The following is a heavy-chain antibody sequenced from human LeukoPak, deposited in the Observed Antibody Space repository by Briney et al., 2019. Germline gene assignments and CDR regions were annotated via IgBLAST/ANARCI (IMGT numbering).Heavy chain of an antibody. Sequence: ASVKVSCKASGYTFTSYYMHWVRQAPGQGLEWMGIINPSGGSTSYAQKFQGRVTMTRDTSKNQFSLKLSSVTAADTAVYYCARDRPGGSSLDYWGQGTLVTVSS. D-gene: IGHD6-13*01. V-gene: IGHV1-46*01. CDR2: INPSGGST. CDR3: ARDRPGGSSLDY. CDR1: GYTFTSYY. J-gene: IGHJ4*02.